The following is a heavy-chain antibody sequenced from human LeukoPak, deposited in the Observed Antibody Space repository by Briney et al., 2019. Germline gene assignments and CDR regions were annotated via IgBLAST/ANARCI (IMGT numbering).Heavy chain of an antibody. Sequence: TGGSLRLSCAASGFTFSSYSMNWVRQAPGKGLEWVSYISSISYSIYYADSVKGRFTISRDNAKNSLYLQMNSLRAEDTAVYYCARARYCSGGSCSDDAFDIWGQGTMVTVSS. J-gene: IGHJ3*02. CDR2: ISSISYSI. D-gene: IGHD2-15*01. CDR1: GFTFSSYS. V-gene: IGHV3-48*04. CDR3: ARARYCSGGSCSDDAFDI.